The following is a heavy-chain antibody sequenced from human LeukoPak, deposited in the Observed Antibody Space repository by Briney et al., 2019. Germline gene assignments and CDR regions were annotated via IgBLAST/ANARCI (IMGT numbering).Heavy chain of an antibody. CDR1: GFTFSSYA. J-gene: IGHJ3*02. V-gene: IGHV3-23*01. CDR2: ISGSGGST. CDR3: AKARRDYYDSSGYAFDI. D-gene: IGHD3-22*01. Sequence: GGSLRLSCAASGFTFSSYAMSWVRQAPGKGLEWVSAISGSGGSTYYADSVKGRFTISRDNSKNTLYLQMNSLRAEDTAVYYCAKARRDYYDSSGYAFDIWGQGTMVTVSS.